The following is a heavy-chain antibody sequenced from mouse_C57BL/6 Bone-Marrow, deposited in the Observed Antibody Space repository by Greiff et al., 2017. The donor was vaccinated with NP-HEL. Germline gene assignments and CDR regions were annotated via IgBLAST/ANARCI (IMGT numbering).Heavy chain of an antibody. CDR1: GYAFTTYL. CDR3: ARRNWDGFDY. CDR2: INPGSGGT. V-gene: IGHV1-54*01. D-gene: IGHD4-1*01. J-gene: IGHJ2*01. Sequence: QVQLQQSGAELVRPGTSVKVSCKASGYAFTTYLIAWVKQRPGQGLEWIGVINPGSGGTNYPEKFKGKATLTADKSSSTAYMQLSSLTSEDSAVYFCARRNWDGFDYWGQGTTLTVSS.